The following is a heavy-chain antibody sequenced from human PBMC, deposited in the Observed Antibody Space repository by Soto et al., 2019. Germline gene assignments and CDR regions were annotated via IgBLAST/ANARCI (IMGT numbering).Heavy chain of an antibody. Sequence: QVQLVQSGAEVKKPGSSVKVSCKASGGTFSSYAISWVRQAPGQGLEWMGGIIPIVGTANYAQKFQGRVTITADESTRTAYMELSSLSSEDTAVYYCASSIVGAATFDYSCQGTPVPVSS. CDR3: ASSIVGAATFDY. J-gene: IGHJ4*02. CDR2: IIPIVGTA. V-gene: IGHV1-69*01. D-gene: IGHD1-26*01. CDR1: GGTFSSYA.